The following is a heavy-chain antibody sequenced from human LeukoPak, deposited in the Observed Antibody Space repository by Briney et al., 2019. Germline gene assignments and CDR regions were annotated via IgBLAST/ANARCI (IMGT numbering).Heavy chain of an antibody. CDR2: IKSDGST. Sequence: GGSLRLSCAASGFTFSSYLMHWVRQAPGKGLVWVSRIKSDGSTNYADSVKGRFTISRDNAKNTLSLQMNSLRAEDTGVYYCARAPSEIGGYYPEYFRHWGQGTLVTVSS. V-gene: IGHV3-74*01. CDR3: ARAPSEIGGYYPEYFRH. CDR1: GFTFSSYL. D-gene: IGHD3-22*01. J-gene: IGHJ1*01.